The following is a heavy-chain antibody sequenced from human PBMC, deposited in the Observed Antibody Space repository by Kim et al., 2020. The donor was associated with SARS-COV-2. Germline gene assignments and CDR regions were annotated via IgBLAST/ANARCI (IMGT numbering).Heavy chain of an antibody. CDR1: GGSISSYY. CDR2: IYYSGST. D-gene: IGHD3-10*01. Sequence: SETLSLTCTVSGGSISSYYWSWIRQPPGKGLEWIGYIYYSGSTNYNPSLKSRVTISVDTSKNQFSLKLSSVTAPDTAVYYCASLAYGVYAFDICCQGT. CDR3: ASLAYGVYAFDI. J-gene: IGHJ3*02. V-gene: IGHV4-59*08.